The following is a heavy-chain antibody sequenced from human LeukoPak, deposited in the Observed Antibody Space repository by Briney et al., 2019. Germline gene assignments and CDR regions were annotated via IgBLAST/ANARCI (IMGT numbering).Heavy chain of an antibody. Sequence: GGSLRLSCAASGFTFSSYGMHWVRQAPGKGLEWVAVISYDGSNKYYADSVKGRFTISRDNSKNTLYLQMDSLRPEDTAVYYCAITFRIDCSSTSCYYYGMDVWGKGTTVTVSS. V-gene: IGHV3-30*03. D-gene: IGHD2-2*01. CDR2: ISYDGSNK. J-gene: IGHJ6*04. CDR1: GFTFSSYG. CDR3: AITFRIDCSSTSCYYYGMDV.